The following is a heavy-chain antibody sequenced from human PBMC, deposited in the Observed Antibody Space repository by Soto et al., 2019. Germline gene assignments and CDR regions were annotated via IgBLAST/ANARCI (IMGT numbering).Heavy chain of an antibody. Sequence: QVQLQESGPGLVKPSQTLSLTCTVSGGSISTGGYYWSWIRQHPGRGLEWIGYIYHSGMTFSNPSLQSRVAISIDTSENQFSLKLCSVPAADTAVYYCATVRWELHDAFDIWGHGTMVSVSS. J-gene: IGHJ3*02. CDR3: ATVRWELHDAFDI. D-gene: IGHD4-17*01. V-gene: IGHV4-31*03. CDR2: IYHSGMT. CDR1: GGSISTGGYY.